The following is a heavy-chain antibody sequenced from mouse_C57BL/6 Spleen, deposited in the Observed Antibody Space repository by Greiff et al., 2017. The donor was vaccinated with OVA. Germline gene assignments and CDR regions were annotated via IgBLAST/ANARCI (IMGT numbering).Heavy chain of an antibody. CDR1: GFSLTSYG. CDR3: ASLSITTAWYFDV. D-gene: IGHD1-2*01. Sequence: VKLVESGPGLVQPSQSLSITCTVSGFSLTSYGVHWVRQSPGKGLEWLGVIWSGGSTDYNAAFISRLSISKDNSKSQVFFKMNSLQADDTAIYYCASLSITTAWYFDVWGTGTTVTVSS. V-gene: IGHV2-2*01. J-gene: IGHJ1*03. CDR2: IWSGGST.